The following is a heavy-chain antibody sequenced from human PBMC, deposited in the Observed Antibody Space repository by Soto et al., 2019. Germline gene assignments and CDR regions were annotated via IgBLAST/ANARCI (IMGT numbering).Heavy chain of an antibody. CDR1: GYTFTSYG. CDR2: ISAYNGNT. V-gene: IGHV1-18*01. J-gene: IGHJ6*02. CDR3: ARGWVLWFGDPEDIPYGMDV. Sequence: ASVKVSCKASGYTFTSYGISWVRQAPGQGLEWMGWISAYNGNTNYAQKLQGRVTMTTDTSTSTAYMELRSLRSDDTAVYYCARGWVLWFGDPEDIPYGMDVWGQGTTVTVSS. D-gene: IGHD3-10*01.